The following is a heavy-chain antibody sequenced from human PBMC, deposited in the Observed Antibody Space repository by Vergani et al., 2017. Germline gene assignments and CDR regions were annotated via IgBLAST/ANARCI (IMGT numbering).Heavy chain of an antibody. Sequence: QVQLVQSGAEVKKPGSSVKVSCKASGGTFTSYAMNWVRQAPGQGLEWMGWINTNTGNPTYAQGFTGRFVFSLDTSVSTAYLQISSLKAEDTAVYYCASGDGYLKDIPLFYWGQGTLVTVSS. J-gene: IGHJ4*02. V-gene: IGHV7-4-1*02. CDR2: INTNTGNP. CDR1: GGTFTSYA. D-gene: IGHD5-24*01. CDR3: ASGDGYLKDIPLFY.